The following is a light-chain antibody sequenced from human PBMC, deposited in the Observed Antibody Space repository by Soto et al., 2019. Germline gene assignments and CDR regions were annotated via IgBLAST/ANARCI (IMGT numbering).Light chain of an antibody. V-gene: IGKV3-20*01. CDR3: QQYGNSPQT. CDR2: GAS. J-gene: IGKJ1*01. CDR1: QSVTTNY. Sequence: EIVLTQSPGTLSLSPGERATLSCRASQSVTTNYLAWYQHKPGQAPRLLIHGASSRATGIPDRFSGSGSGTDFTLTISRLEPEDFAVYFCQQYGNSPQTFGQGTKVDIK.